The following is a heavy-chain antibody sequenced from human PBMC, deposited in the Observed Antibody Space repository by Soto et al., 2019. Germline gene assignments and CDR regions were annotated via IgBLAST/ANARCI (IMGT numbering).Heavy chain of an antibody. Sequence: GGSLRLSCAASGFTFSDYDMSWIRQAPGKGLEWVSYISSSGRTIYYADSDSGKGRFTISRDNAKNSLYLQMNSLRADDTALYYCASEFLAGYCSGGSCEALDYWGQGTLVTVSS. J-gene: IGHJ4*02. CDR1: GFTFSDYD. D-gene: IGHD2-15*01. CDR2: ISSSGRTI. V-gene: IGHV3-11*01. CDR3: ASEFLAGYCSGGSCEALDY.